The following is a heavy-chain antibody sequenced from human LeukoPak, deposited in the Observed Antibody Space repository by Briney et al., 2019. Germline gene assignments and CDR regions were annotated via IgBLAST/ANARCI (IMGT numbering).Heavy chain of an antibody. CDR1: GGSISSYY. V-gene: IGHV4-59*01. D-gene: IGHD6-13*01. CDR2: IYYSGST. Sequence: SETLSLTCTVSGGSISSYYWSWIRQPPGKGLEWIGYIYYSGSTNYNPSLKSRVTISVDTSKNQFSLKLSSVTAADTAVYYCARPRFIAAAGTDDAFDIWGQGTMVTVSS. J-gene: IGHJ3*02. CDR3: ARPRFIAAAGTDDAFDI.